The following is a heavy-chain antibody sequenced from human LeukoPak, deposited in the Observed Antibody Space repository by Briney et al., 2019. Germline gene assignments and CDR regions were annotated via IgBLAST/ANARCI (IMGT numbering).Heavy chain of an antibody. CDR2: INPNSGGT. V-gene: IGHV1-2*02. D-gene: IGHD6-19*01. Sequence: ASVKVSCKASGYTFTGYYMHWVRQAPGQGLEWMGWINPNSGGTNYAQKFQGRVTMTRDTSISTAYMELSRLRSVDTAVYYCARHYSSGWYVFDYWGQGTLVTVSS. J-gene: IGHJ4*02. CDR1: GYTFTGYY. CDR3: ARHYSSGWYVFDY.